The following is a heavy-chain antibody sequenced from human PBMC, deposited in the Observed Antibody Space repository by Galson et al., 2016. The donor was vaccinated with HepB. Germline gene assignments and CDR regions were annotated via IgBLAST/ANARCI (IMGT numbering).Heavy chain of an antibody. CDR3: ARGGLTTPFDY. D-gene: IGHD4-11*01. J-gene: IGHJ4*02. V-gene: IGHV2-70*01. CDR1: GSSLTTHGVG. CDR2: IDWDDDK. Sequence: PALVKPTQTLTLTCTFSGSSLTTHGVGVGWIRQPPGKALEWLALIDWDDDKYYITSLKTRLTISKDTSKDQVVLTMTNMDPIDTATYYCARGGLTTPFDYWGQGTLVTVSS.